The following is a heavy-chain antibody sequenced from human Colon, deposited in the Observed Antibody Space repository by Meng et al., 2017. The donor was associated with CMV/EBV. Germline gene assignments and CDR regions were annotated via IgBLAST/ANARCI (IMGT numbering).Heavy chain of an antibody. CDR2: IAYDGGDI. V-gene: IGHV3-30*04. D-gene: IGHD1-26*01. J-gene: IGHJ4*02. Sequence: SELTLNSNAMHWVSQAPGKGMEWLALIAYDGGDIYYADAVKGRFTISKDNSKNILFLEMSSLRREDTAVYYCARDPSLTWVAKRPDYWGQGTLVTVSS. CDR3: ARDPSLTWVAKRPDY. CDR1: ELTLNSNA.